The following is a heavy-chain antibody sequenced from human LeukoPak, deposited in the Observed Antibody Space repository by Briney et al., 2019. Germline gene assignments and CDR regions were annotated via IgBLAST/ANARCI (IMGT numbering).Heavy chain of an antibody. Sequence: SETLSLTCTVSGGSISSSSYYWGWIRQPPGKGLEWIGSIYYSGSTYYNPSLKSRVTISVDTSKNQFSLKLSSVTAADTAVYYCARQQGPDIVVVPACWGFDYWGQGTLVTVSS. CDR3: ARQQGPDIVVVPACWGFDY. J-gene: IGHJ4*02. V-gene: IGHV4-39*01. CDR2: IYYSGST. CDR1: GGSISSSSYY. D-gene: IGHD2-2*01.